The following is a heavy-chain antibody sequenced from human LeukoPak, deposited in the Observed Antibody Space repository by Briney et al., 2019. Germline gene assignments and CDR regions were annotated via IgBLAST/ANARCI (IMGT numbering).Heavy chain of an antibody. J-gene: IGHJ4*02. CDR1: GGSFSGYY. Sequence: SETLSLTCAVYGGSFSGYYWSWIRQPPGKGLEWIGEINHSGSTNYNPSLKSRVTISVDTSKNQFSLKLSSVTAADTAVYYCASPRGYSYGWYYFDYWGQRTLVTVSS. CDR2: INHSGST. V-gene: IGHV4-34*01. D-gene: IGHD5-18*01. CDR3: ASPRGYSYGWYYFDY.